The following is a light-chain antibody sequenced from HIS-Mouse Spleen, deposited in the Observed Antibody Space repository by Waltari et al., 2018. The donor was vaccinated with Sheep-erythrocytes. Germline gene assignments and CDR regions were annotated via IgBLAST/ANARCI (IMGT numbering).Light chain of an antibody. CDR1: QDIPNY. CDR3: QQYDNLPLT. J-gene: IGKJ4*01. CDR2: DAS. V-gene: IGKV1-33*01. Sequence: DIQMTQSPSSLSASVGDSVTITCQASQDIPNYLNWYQQKPGKAPKLLIYDASNLETGVPSRFSGSGSGTDFTFTISSLQLEDIATYYCQQYDNLPLTFGGGTKVEIK.